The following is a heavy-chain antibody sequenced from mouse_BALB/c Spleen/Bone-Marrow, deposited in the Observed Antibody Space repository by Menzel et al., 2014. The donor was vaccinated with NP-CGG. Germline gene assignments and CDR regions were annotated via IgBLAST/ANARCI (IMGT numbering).Heavy chain of an antibody. D-gene: IGHD1-1*01. V-gene: IGHV5-6-4*01. CDR3: SRDPFYYGSSYAMDY. CDR2: ISSGGSYT. CDR1: GFTFSSYT. J-gene: IGHJ4*01. Sequence: EVKLMESGGGLVKPGGSLKLSCAASGFTFSSYTMCWVRQTPEKRLEWVATISSGGSYTYYPDTVKGRFTISRDNAKNTVYLQMSSLKSEDTAMYYCSRDPFYYGSSYAMDYWGQGTPVTVSS.